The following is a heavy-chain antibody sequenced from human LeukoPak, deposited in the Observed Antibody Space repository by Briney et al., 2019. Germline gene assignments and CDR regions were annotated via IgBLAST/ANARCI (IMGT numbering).Heavy chain of an antibody. V-gene: IGHV3-15*01. Sequence: KAGGSLRLSCAASGFSFSNAWMSWVRQAPGKGLEWVGRIKSKTDGGTTDYAAPVKGRFTISRDDSKNTLYLQMNSLKTEDTAVYYCTTDIKTGKSYGDYAFDYWGQGTLVTVSS. D-gene: IGHD4-17*01. CDR1: GFSFSNAW. CDR2: IKSKTDGGTT. J-gene: IGHJ4*02. CDR3: TTDIKTGKSYGDYAFDY.